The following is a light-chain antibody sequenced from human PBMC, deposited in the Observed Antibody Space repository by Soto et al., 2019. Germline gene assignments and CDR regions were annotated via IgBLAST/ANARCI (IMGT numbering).Light chain of an antibody. CDR1: ESISNW. CDR2: HAS. V-gene: IGKV1-5*01. CDR3: QQYRTYS. Sequence: IQFTQSPTTLPASVGDRVTLTCRASESISNWLAWYQQRPGTAPKLLIYHASILETAVPSRFSGNGSGTEFTLTISSLQPGDFATYYCQQYRTYSFGQGTKVDIK. J-gene: IGKJ1*01.